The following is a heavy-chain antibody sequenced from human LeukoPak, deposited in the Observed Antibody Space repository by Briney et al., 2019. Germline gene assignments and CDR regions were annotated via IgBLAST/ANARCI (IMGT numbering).Heavy chain of an antibody. CDR2: IRTTAEGAKYA. V-gene: IGHV3-48*01. CDR1: GFSFTDYP. Sequence: GGSLRLSCATSGFSFTDYPMNWVRQAPGKGLEWISDIRTTAEGAKYAYYADSVKGRVTISRDNSKNTLYLQMNSLRAEDTAVYYCARDWSHRCFDYWGQGTLVTVSS. CDR3: ARDWSHRCFDY. D-gene: IGHD3-3*01. J-gene: IGHJ4*02.